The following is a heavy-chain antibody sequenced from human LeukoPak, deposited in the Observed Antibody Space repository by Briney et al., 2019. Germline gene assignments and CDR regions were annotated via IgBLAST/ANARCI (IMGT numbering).Heavy chain of an antibody. V-gene: IGHV4-39*01. J-gene: IGHJ4*02. CDR3: ARTDLWFGETPFDY. Sequence: SETLSLTCTVSGGSISSSSYYWGWIRQPPGKGLEWIGSIYYSGSTYYNPSLKSRVTISVDTSKNQFSLKLSSVTAADTAVYYCARTDLWFGETPFDYWGQGTLVTVSS. CDR2: IYYSGST. CDR1: GGSISSSSYY. D-gene: IGHD3-10*01.